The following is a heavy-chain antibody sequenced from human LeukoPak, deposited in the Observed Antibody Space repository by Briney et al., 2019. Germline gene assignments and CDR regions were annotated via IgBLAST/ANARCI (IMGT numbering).Heavy chain of an antibody. Sequence: PGGSLRLSCAASGFTFSSYSMNWVRQAPGKGLVWVSYISSSNSTIYYADSVKGRFTISRGNAKNSLYLQMNSLRAEDTAVYFCARTEYSSSWERWFDPWGQGTLVTVSS. J-gene: IGHJ5*02. CDR3: ARTEYSSSWERWFDP. CDR1: GFTFSSYS. V-gene: IGHV3-48*04. D-gene: IGHD6-13*01. CDR2: ISSSNSTI.